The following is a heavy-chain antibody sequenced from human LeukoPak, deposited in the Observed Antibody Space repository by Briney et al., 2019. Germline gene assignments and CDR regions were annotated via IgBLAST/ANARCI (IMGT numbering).Heavy chain of an antibody. CDR1: GGSISSYY. CDR3: ARALGSGSPQDY. J-gene: IGHJ4*02. D-gene: IGHD3-10*01. Sequence: SETLSLTCTVSGGSISSYYWSWIRQPPGKGLEWIGYIYYSGSTNYNPSLKSRVTISVDTSKNQFSLNLSSATAADTAVYYCARALGSGSPQDYWGQGTLVTVSS. CDR2: IYYSGST. V-gene: IGHV4-59*01.